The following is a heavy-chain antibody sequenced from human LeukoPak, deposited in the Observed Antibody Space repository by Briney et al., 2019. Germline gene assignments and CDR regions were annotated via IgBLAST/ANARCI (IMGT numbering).Heavy chain of an antibody. CDR2: ISSSGRTI. D-gene: IGHD3-10*01. J-gene: IGHJ4*02. V-gene: IGHV3-48*03. CDR1: GFTFSSYE. CDR3: AKGSAQYYFDS. Sequence: GGSLRLSCAASGFTFSSYEMNWVRQAPGKGLEWVSYISSSGRTIYFADSVKGRFTISRDNAKNSLYLQMNSLRAEDTAVYYCAKGSAQYYFDSWGQGTLVTVSS.